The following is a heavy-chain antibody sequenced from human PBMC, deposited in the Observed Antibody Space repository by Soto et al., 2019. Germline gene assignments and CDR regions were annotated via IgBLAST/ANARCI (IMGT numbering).Heavy chain of an antibody. D-gene: IGHD3-10*01. Sequence: GGSLRLSCAASGFTFSSYAMHWVRQAPGKGLEYVSAISSNGGSTYYANSVKGRFTISRDNSKNTLYLQMGSLRAEDMAVYYCARESDGSGSYYLDYRAQRTPVTVSS. CDR3: ARESDGSGSYYLDY. CDR2: ISSNGGST. CDR1: GFTFSSYA. V-gene: IGHV3-64*01. J-gene: IGHJ4*02.